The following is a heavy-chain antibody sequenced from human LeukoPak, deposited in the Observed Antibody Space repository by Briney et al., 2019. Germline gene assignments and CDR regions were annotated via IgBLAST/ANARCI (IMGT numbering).Heavy chain of an antibody. CDR2: MYYSGST. Sequence: SETLSLTCTVSGGSISNSSYYWGWIRQPPGKGLEWIGSMYYSGSTYYNPSLKSRATISVDTSKNQFSLKLSSVTAADTAVYYCARHGRMGIINPSYWGQGTLVTVSS. D-gene: IGHD2-15*01. J-gene: IGHJ4*02. V-gene: IGHV4-39*01. CDR3: ARHGRMGIINPSY. CDR1: GGSISNSSYY.